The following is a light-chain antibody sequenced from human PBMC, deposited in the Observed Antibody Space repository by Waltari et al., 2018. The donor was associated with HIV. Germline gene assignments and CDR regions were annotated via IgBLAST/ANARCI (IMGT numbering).Light chain of an antibody. Sequence: SYELTQPPSVSVSPGQTARITCSGDALPKKYAYWYQQKSGQAPVLVIYEDSKRPSGIPDRFSGSSSGTMATLTISGAQVEDEADYYCYSTDSSGNHRVFGGGTKLTFL. CDR3: YSTDSSGNHRV. CDR1: ALPKKY. V-gene: IGLV3-10*01. CDR2: EDS. J-gene: IGLJ3*02.